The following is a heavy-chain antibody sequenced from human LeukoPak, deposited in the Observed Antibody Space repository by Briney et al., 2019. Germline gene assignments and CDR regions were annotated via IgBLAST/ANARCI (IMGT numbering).Heavy chain of an antibody. J-gene: IGHJ6*03. CDR2: ISLGGTT. Sequence: GGSLRLSCAASGFTFDIYAMTWVRQAPGKGLEWVSAISLGGTTYYTDSVKGRFTISGDNSKSTLYLQMNSLRAEDTALYYCARGHNSSSSGFYYYYMDVWGRGTTVTVSS. V-gene: IGHV3-23*01. CDR3: ARGHNSSSSGFYYYYMDV. D-gene: IGHD6-6*01. CDR1: GFTFDIYA.